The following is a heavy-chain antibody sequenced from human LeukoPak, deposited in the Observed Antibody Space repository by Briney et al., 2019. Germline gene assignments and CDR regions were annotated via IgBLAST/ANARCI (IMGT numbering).Heavy chain of an antibody. CDR1: GGTFGSYA. CDR2: IIPLFGAP. V-gene: IGHV1-69*13. CDR3: ARDEEKAAGSL. D-gene: IGHD6-13*01. J-gene: IGHJ4*02. Sequence: SVKVSCKPSGGTFGSYAISWVRQAPGQGLEWVGGIIPLFGAPLYAQKFQGRVTITAGERTSTVYMDLSSLRSDDTAVYYCARDEEKAAGSLWGQGTPVIVSS.